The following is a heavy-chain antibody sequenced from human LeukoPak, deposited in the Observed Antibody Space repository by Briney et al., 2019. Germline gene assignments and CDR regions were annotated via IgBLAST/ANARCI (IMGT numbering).Heavy chain of an antibody. V-gene: IGHV3-48*01. CDR2: IRSSSGT. CDR3: ARDAGNSGYGCDL. Sequence: GGSLRLSCAASGFTFSTYAMSWVRQAPGKGLEWVSHIRSSSGTFYADSVKGRFTISRDNARNSLYLQMNNLRGEDTAIYYCARDAGNSGYGCDLWGQGTLVTVSS. D-gene: IGHD5-12*01. J-gene: IGHJ5*02. CDR1: GFTFSTYA.